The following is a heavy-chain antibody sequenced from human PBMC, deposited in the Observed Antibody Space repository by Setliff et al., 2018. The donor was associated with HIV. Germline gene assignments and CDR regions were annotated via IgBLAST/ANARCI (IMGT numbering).Heavy chain of an antibody. CDR3: AKGAGFYGDYTFDY. CDR2: IYSTGST. V-gene: IGHV4-59*03. J-gene: IGHJ4*02. CDR1: GASISSYY. Sequence: SSETLSLTCKVSGASISSYYWSWIRQSPGRELEWIGYIYSTGSTNYNPSLQSRVSISMDASKNKFSLKVTSVTSADTAVYYCAKGAGFYGDYTFDYWGQGNLVTVSS. D-gene: IGHD4-17*01.